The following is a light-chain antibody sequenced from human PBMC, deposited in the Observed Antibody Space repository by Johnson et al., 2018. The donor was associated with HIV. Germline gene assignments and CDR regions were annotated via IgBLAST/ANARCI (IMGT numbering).Light chain of an antibody. CDR3: GTWDSSLSAEV. CDR1: SSNIGNNY. CDR2: ENN. Sequence: QSVLTQPPSVSAAPGQKVTISCSGSSSNIGNNYVSWYQQLPGTAPKLLIYENNKRPSGIPDRFSGSKSATSATLGITGLQTGDEADYYCGTWDSSLSAEVFGTGTKVTVL. V-gene: IGLV1-51*02. J-gene: IGLJ1*01.